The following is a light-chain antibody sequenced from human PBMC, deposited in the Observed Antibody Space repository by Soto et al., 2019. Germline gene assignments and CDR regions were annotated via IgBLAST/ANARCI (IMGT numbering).Light chain of an antibody. J-gene: IGKJ1*01. CDR1: QSVSSNY. V-gene: IGKV3-20*01. CDR2: GAS. CDR3: QQYGGSPRT. Sequence: EIVLTQSPGTLSLSPGERATLSCRASQSVSSNYLAWYQQKPGQAPRLLINGASSRATGIPDRFSGSGSGTEFTLTISRLEPEDFAVYYCQQYGGSPRTFGQGTKVEIK.